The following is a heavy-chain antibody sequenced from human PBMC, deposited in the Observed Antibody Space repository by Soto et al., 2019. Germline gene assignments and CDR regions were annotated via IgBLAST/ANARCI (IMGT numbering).Heavy chain of an antibody. CDR2: TYYRSKWYN. CDR1: GDSVSSNSAA. CDR3: AREGWPKDYSSSWIDY. V-gene: IGHV6-1*01. D-gene: IGHD6-13*01. J-gene: IGHJ4*02. Sequence: QVQLQQSGPGLVKLSQTLSLTCAISGDSVSSNSAAWNWIRQSPSRGLEWLGRTYYRSKWYNDYAVSVKSRITINPDTSKNQFSLQLNSVTPEDTAVYYCAREGWPKDYSSSWIDYWGQGTLVTVSS.